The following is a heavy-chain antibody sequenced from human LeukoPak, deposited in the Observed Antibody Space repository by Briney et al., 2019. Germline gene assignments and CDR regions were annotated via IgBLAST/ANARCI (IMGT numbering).Heavy chain of an antibody. CDR3: AKDEIYGSGSKGFDY. CDR2: ISRNSGSI. CDR1: GFTFDDYA. J-gene: IGHJ4*02. D-gene: IGHD3-10*01. Sequence: PGRSLRLSCAASGFTFDDYAMHWVRHAPGKGLEWVSGISRNSGSIGYADSVKGRFTISRDNAKNSLYLQMNSLRAEDTALYYCAKDEIYGSGSKGFDYWGQGTLVTVSS. V-gene: IGHV3-9*01.